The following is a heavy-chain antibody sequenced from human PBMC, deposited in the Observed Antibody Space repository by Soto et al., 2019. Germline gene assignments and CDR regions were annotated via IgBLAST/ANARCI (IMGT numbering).Heavy chain of an antibody. Sequence: QVQLQESGPGLVKPSGTLSLTCAVSGGSISSSHWWSWVRQPPGKGLEWIGEIYHSGSTNYNPSHKSRVTISVDTAKTQFSLKLSSVTAADTAVYSCARSGGGEDYWGQGSLVTVSS. CDR2: IYHSGST. D-gene: IGHD3-16*01. J-gene: IGHJ4*02. CDR1: GGSISSSHW. CDR3: ARSGGGEDY. V-gene: IGHV4-4*02.